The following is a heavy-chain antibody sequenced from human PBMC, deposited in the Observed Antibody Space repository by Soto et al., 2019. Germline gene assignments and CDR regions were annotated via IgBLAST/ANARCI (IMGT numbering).Heavy chain of an antibody. CDR2: TYYSGST. V-gene: IGHV4-31*03. D-gene: IGHD1-7*01. Sequence: QVQLQESGPGLVKPSQTLSLTCTVSGGSISSGGYYWSWIRQHPGKGLEWIGYTYYSGSTYYNPSLKSRVTISVDTSKHQFSLKLSSVTAADTAVYYCARELELELLGWFDPWGQGTLVTVSS. CDR3: ARELELELLGWFDP. J-gene: IGHJ5*02. CDR1: GGSISSGGYY.